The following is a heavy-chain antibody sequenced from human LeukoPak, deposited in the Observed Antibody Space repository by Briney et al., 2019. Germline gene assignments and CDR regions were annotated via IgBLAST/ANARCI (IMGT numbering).Heavy chain of an antibody. D-gene: IGHD6-13*01. Sequence: ASVKVSCKASGYNFITYSISWVRQAPGQGLEWMGWINPYNGKTKYAQRFQGRVTMTTDTSTSTAYMELRSLRSDDTAVYFCARDRIPAAFLDYWGPGTLVTVSS. CDR2: INPYNGKT. V-gene: IGHV1-18*01. J-gene: IGHJ4*02. CDR3: ARDRIPAAFLDY. CDR1: GYNFITYS.